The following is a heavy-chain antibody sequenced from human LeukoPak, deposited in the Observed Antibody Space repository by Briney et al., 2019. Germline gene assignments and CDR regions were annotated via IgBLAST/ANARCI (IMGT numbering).Heavy chain of an antibody. V-gene: IGHV6-1*01. Sequence: SQTLSLTCVISGDSVSSNSFAWNCIRQSPSRGLEWLASTYYRSKWQNDYEASVKSRITINPYTSKNQFSLQLKSVTPDDTAVYYCARSMVGGYFDVWGQGTLVTVSS. D-gene: IGHD3-10*02. CDR1: GDSVSSNSFA. J-gene: IGHJ4*02. CDR2: TYYRSKWQN. CDR3: ARSMVGGYFDV.